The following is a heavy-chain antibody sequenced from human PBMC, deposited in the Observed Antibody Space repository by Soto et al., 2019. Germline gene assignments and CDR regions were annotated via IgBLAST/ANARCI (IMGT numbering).Heavy chain of an antibody. CDR1: GDSISRIDYY. J-gene: IGHJ3*02. D-gene: IGHD3-22*01. CDR3: AREGGSYDSGGYLIRGAFDI. CDR2: IYFRGNT. Sequence: SETLSLTCSVSGDSISRIDYYWTWIRQHPEKGLEWIGNIYFRGNTYYSPSLESRLTISVDTSKNQFSLKLTSVTAADTAVYYCAREGGSYDSGGYLIRGAFDIWGQGPMVT. V-gene: IGHV4-31*03.